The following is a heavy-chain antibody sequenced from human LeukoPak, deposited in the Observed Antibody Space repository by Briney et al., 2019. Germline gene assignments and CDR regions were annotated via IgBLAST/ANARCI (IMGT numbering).Heavy chain of an antibody. V-gene: IGHV3-48*03. CDR3: ARAHDSSGYQDWAFDI. CDR2: ISSSGSTI. Sequence: GGSLRLSCAASGFTFSSYEMNWVRQAPGKGLEWVSYISSSGSTIYYADSVKGRFTISRDNAKNSLYLQMNSLRAEDTAVYYCARAHDSSGYQDWAFDIWGQGTMVTVSS. J-gene: IGHJ3*02. CDR1: GFTFSSYE. D-gene: IGHD3-22*01.